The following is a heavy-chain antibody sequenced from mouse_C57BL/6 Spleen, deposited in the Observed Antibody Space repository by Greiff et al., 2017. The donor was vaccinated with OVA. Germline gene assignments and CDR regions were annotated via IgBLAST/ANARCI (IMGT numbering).Heavy chain of an antibody. J-gene: IGHJ4*01. CDR3: ARGDSNYALAMDY. Sequence: EVQLVESGGGLVKPGGSLKLSCAASGFTFSDYGMHWVRQAPEKGLEWVAYISSGSSTIYYADTVKGRFTISRDNAKNTLFLQMTSLRSEDTVMYYCARGDSNYALAMDYWGQGTSVTVSS. CDR2: ISSGSSTI. CDR1: GFTFSDYG. V-gene: IGHV5-17*01. D-gene: IGHD2-5*01.